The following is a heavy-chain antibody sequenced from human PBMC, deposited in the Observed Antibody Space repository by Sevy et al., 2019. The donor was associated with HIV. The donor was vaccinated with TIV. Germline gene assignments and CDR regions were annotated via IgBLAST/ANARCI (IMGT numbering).Heavy chain of an antibody. CDR3: AKSRSYPRDSDDAFAL. D-gene: IGHD2-21*01. J-gene: IGHJ3*01. V-gene: IGHV4-59*01. CDR2: ISYSANA. Sequence: SETLSLSCTVSGGYIATNYWSWIRQSPGKGLEWIGHISYSANANYNPSLKSRVAMSIDTSKNQFSLKVTSVTAAVTAVYYCAKSRSYPRDSDDAFALWGQGTMVAVSS. CDR1: GGYIATNY.